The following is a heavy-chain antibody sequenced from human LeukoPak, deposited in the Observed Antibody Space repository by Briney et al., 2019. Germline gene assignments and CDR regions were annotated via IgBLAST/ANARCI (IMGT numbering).Heavy chain of an antibody. D-gene: IGHD3/OR15-3a*01. Sequence: SETLSLTCTVSGGSISSYYWSWIRQPPGKGPEWIGYIYYSGSTNYNPSLKSRVTISVDTSKNQFSLKLSSVTAADTAVYYCARRRKDSAFDIWGQGTMVTVSS. CDR2: IYYSGST. CDR1: GGSISSYY. J-gene: IGHJ3*02. CDR3: ARRRKDSAFDI. V-gene: IGHV4-59*08.